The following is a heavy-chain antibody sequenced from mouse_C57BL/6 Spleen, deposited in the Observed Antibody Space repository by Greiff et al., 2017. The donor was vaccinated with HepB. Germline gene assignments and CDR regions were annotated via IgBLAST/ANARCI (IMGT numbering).Heavy chain of an antibody. CDR2: IDPANGNT. J-gene: IGHJ1*03. V-gene: IGHV14-3*01. CDR3: ALLDSDWDFDV. CDR1: GFNLKNTY. Sequence: LQESLAVIVRPGVSVKLSCTASGFNLKNTYMHWVKQRPEQGLEGIGRIDPANGNTKYAPKIQGKATITADTSSNTAYLQLSSRTSEDAAIYYYALLDSDWDFDVWGTGTTVTVSS. D-gene: IGHD1-1*01.